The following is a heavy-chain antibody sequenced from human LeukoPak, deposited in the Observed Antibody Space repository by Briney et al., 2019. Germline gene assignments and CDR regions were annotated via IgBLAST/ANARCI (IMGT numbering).Heavy chain of an antibody. Sequence: SETLSLTCTVSGGFISSYYWSWIRQPPGKGLEWIGYIYYSGSTNYNPSLKSRVTISEDTSKNQFSLKLSSVTAADTAVYYCARDGTRAFDIWGQGTMVTVSS. J-gene: IGHJ3*02. CDR2: IYYSGST. D-gene: IGHD1/OR15-1a*01. V-gene: IGHV4-59*01. CDR1: GGFISSYY. CDR3: ARDGTRAFDI.